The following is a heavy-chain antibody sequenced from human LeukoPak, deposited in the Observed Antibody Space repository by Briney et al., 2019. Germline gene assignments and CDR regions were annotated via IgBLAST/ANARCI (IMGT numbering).Heavy chain of an antibody. V-gene: IGHV3-7*01. CDR1: GFTFGDYA. D-gene: IGHD4-17*01. J-gene: IGHJ4*02. CDR3: ARLRFRDYPY. Sequence: PGRSLRLSCTASGFTFGDYAMSWVRQAPGKGLEWVANIKQDGSEKYYVDSVKGRFTISRDNAKNSLYLQMNSLRAEDTAVYYCARLRFRDYPYWGQGTLVTVSS. CDR2: IKQDGSEK.